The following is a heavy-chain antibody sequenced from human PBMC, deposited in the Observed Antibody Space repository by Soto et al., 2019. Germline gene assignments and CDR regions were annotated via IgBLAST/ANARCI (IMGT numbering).Heavy chain of an antibody. CDR3: ARYPRTGIAAAGTRYYYYYGMDV. V-gene: IGHV3-48*01. CDR1: GFTFSSYS. Sequence: GGSLRLSCAASGFTFSSYSMNWVRQAPGKGLEWVSYFSSSSSTIYYADSVKGRFTISRDNAKNSLYLQMNSLRAEDTAVYYCARYPRTGIAAAGTRYYYYYGMDVWGQGTTVTVSS. J-gene: IGHJ6*02. D-gene: IGHD6-13*01. CDR2: FSSSSSTI.